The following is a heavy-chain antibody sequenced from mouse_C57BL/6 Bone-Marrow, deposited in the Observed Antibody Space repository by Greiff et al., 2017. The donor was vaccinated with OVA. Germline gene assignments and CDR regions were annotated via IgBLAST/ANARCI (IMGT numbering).Heavy chain of an antibody. CDR2: IHPSDSDT. CDR3: AIPPDDYDGIAY. V-gene: IGHV1-74*01. CDR1: GYTFTSYW. D-gene: IGHD2-4*01. J-gene: IGHJ3*01. Sequence: QVQLQQPGAELVKPGASVKVSCKASGYTFTSYWMHWVKQRPGQGLEWIGRIHPSDSDTNYNQKFKGKATLTADKSSSTAYMQLSTLTSVVSAVDSCAIPPDDYDGIAYWGQGTLVTVSA.